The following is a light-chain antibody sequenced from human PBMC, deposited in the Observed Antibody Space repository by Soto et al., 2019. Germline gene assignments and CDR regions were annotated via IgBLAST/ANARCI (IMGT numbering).Light chain of an antibody. CDR3: CSYAGGSTWV. Sequence: QSALTQPASVSGSPGQSITISCTGTSSDVGGYNYVSWYQQHPGKAPKLMIYEVSNRPSGVSNRFSGSKSGNTASLTISGLQAEDEADYYCCSYAGGSTWVFGGGTKLTVL. CDR2: EVS. CDR1: SSDVGGYNY. V-gene: IGLV2-14*01. J-gene: IGLJ3*02.